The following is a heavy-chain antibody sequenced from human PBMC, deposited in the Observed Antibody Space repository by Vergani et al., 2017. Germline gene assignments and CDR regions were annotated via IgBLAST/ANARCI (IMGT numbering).Heavy chain of an antibody. CDR1: GFTFSSYS. CDR3: ARDQGSGSYYPTYGMDV. V-gene: IGHV3-48*01. Sequence: EVQLVESVGGLVQPGGSLRLSCAASGFTFSSYSMNWVRQAPGKGLEWVSYISSSSSTIYYADSVKGRFTISRDNAKNSLYLQMNSLRAEDTAVYYCARDQGSGSYYPTYGMDVWGQGTTVTVSS. J-gene: IGHJ6*02. CDR2: ISSSSSTI. D-gene: IGHD3-10*01.